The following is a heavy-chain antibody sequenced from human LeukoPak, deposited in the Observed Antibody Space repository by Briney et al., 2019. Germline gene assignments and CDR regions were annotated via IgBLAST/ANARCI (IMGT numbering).Heavy chain of an antibody. V-gene: IGHV1-8*01. J-gene: IGHJ4*02. CDR1: GYTFTSYD. Sequence: ASVKVSCKASGYTFTSYDINWVRQATGQGLEWMGWMNPNSGNTGYAQKFQGRVTMTRNTSISTAYMELSSLRSEGTAVYYCARWSGSTEGFDYWGQGTLVTVSS. D-gene: IGHD2-15*01. CDR2: MNPNSGNT. CDR3: ARWSGSTEGFDY.